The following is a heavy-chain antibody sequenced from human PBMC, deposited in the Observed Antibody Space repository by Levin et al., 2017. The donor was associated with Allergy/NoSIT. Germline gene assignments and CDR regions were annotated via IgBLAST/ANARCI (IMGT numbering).Heavy chain of an antibody. CDR3: AKALTRETTVTTENPLFDY. J-gene: IGHJ4*02. V-gene: IGHV3-23*01. CDR1: GFTFSSYA. D-gene: IGHD4-17*01. Sequence: GGSLRLSCAASGFTFSSYAMSWVRQAPGKGLEWVSAISGSGGSTYYADSVKGRFTISRDNSKNTLYLQMNSLRAEDTAVYYCAKALTRETTVTTENPLFDYWGQGTPVTVSS. CDR2: ISGSGGST.